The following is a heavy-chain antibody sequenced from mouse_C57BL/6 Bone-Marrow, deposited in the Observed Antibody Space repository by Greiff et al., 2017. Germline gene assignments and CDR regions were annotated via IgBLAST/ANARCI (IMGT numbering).Heavy chain of an antibody. Sequence: QVQLKQSGPGLVQPSQSLSITCTVSGFSLTSYGVHWVRQSPGKGLECLGVLWSGGSTDYNAAFISRLSISKDNSKSQVFFKMNSLQADDTAIYYCATMVTTPYYYAMDYWGQGTSVTVAS. V-gene: IGHV2-2*01. CDR3: ATMVTTPYYYAMDY. CDR2: LWSGGST. J-gene: IGHJ4*01. D-gene: IGHD2-1*01. CDR1: GFSLTSYG.